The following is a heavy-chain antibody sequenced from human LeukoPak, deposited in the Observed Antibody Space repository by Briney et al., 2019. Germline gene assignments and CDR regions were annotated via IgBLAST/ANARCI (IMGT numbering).Heavy chain of an antibody. CDR1: GFTFSSYS. CDR2: ISSSSSYI. Sequence: GGSLRLSCAASGFTFSSYSMNWVRQAPGKGLEWVSSISSSSSYIYYADSVKGRFTISRDNAKNTLYLQMNSLRAEDTAVYYCAKEEGPGWTYYYDSSGYSELDYWGQGTLVTVSS. CDR3: AKEEGPGWTYYYDSSGYSELDY. J-gene: IGHJ4*02. D-gene: IGHD3-22*01. V-gene: IGHV3-21*04.